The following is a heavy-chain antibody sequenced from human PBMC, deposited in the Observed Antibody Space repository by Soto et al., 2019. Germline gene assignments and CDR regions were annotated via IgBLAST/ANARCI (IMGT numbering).Heavy chain of an antibody. Sequence: PSETLSLTCAVYGGSFSGYYWSWIRQPPGKGLEWIGEINHSGSTNYNPSLKSRVTISVDTSKNQFSLKLSSVTAADTAVYYCARGRRLGSSGYNYSLYYGMAVWGQGTSVTVYS. CDR1: GGSFSGYY. J-gene: IGHJ6*02. CDR3: ARGRRLGSSGYNYSLYYGMAV. D-gene: IGHD6-13*01. CDR2: INHSGST. V-gene: IGHV4-34*01.